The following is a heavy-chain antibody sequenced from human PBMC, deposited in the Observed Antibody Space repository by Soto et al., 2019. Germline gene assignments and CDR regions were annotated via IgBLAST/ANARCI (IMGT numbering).Heavy chain of an antibody. CDR3: ARGRVEGRYYYYYRLDV. CDR2: INHSGST. D-gene: IGHD2-15*01. V-gene: IGHV4-34*01. J-gene: IGHJ6*02. CDR1: GGSSSPYY. Sequence: PSETLSLTCAVYGGSSSPYYWSGIRQPPGKGLEWIGEINHSGSTNYNPSLKSRVTISVDTSKNQFSLKLSSVTAADTAVYYCARGRVEGRYYYYYRLDVSGQRTTVTVSS.